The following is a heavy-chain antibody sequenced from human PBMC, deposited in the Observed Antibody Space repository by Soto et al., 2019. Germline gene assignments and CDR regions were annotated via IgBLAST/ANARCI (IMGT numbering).Heavy chain of an antibody. CDR1: GFTFSSYA. CDR3: AKGLDTGDFPY. V-gene: IGHV3-23*01. CDR2: ISGSGGST. D-gene: IGHD7-27*01. J-gene: IGHJ4*02. Sequence: LSLTCAASGFTFSSYAMSWVRQAPGKGLEWGSAISGSGGSTYYSDSVKGRFTISRDNSKNTLYLQMNSVRAEVTDVYYCAKGLDTGDFPYWGQGTLVTVSS.